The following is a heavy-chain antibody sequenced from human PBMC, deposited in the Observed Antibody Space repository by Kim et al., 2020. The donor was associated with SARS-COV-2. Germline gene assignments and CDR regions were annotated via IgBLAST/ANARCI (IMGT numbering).Heavy chain of an antibody. Sequence: SETLSLTCTVSGGSVSSGSYYWSWIRQPPGKGLEWIGYIYYSGSTNYNPSLKSRVTISVDTSKNQFSLKLSSVTAADTAVYYCARDPLLKSAGGDAFDIWGQGTMVTVSS. CDR2: IYYSGST. CDR1: GGSVSSGSYY. V-gene: IGHV4-61*01. D-gene: IGHD2-15*01. CDR3: ARDPLLKSAGGDAFDI. J-gene: IGHJ3*02.